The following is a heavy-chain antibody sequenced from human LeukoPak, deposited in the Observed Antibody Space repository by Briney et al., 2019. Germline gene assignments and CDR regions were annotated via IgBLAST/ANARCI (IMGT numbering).Heavy chain of an antibody. J-gene: IGHJ4*02. Sequence: GGSLRLSCSASGFTFSSYAMTRERQAPGKGLQWVSTISVSGENTYYADSVKGRFTISRDISKSTLYLQMNSLRDEDTAIYYCAKYGSGSYYNGLYWGQGTLVTVSS. D-gene: IGHD3-10*01. CDR2: ISVSGENT. CDR1: GFTFSSYA. V-gene: IGHV3-23*01. CDR3: AKYGSGSYYNGLY.